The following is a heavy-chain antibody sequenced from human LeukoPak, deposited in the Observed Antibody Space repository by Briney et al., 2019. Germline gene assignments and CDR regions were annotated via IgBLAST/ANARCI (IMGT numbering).Heavy chain of an antibody. CDR2: IYTSGST. Sequence: KPSETLSLTCTVSGGSISTYYWSWIRQPVGKGLEWIGRIYTSGSTDYNPSLKSRVTMSVDTSKNQFSLKLTSVTAADTAVYYCARSQPPYSTRWYYFDYWGQGTLVTVSS. J-gene: IGHJ4*02. D-gene: IGHD6-13*01. CDR1: GGSISTYY. V-gene: IGHV4-4*07. CDR3: ARSQPPYSTRWYYFDY.